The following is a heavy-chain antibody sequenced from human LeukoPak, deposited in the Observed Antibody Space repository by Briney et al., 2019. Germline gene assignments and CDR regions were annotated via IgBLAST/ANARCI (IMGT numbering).Heavy chain of an antibody. J-gene: IGHJ6*03. D-gene: IGHD1-26*01. CDR3: AKVKGEARYYYYYMDV. V-gene: IGHV3-64*01. Sequence: GGSLRLSCAASGFTFSSYAMHWVRQAPGKGLEYVSAISSNGGSTYCANSVKGRFTISRDNSKNTPYLQMNSLRAEDTAVYYCAKVKGEARYYYYYMDVWGKGTTVTVSS. CDR2: ISSNGGST. CDR1: GFTFSSYA.